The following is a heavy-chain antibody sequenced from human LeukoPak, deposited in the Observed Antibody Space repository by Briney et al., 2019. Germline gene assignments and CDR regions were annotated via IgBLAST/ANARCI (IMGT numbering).Heavy chain of an antibody. CDR3: ARVRRAVAGFDY. CDR1: GFTFSSYA. V-gene: IGHV3-23*01. Sequence: GGSLRLSCAASGFTFSSYAMSWVRQAPGKGLEWVSAISGSGGSTYYADSVKGRFTISRDNAKNSLYLQMNSLRAEDTAVYYCARVRRAVAGFDYWGQGTLVTVSS. J-gene: IGHJ4*02. D-gene: IGHD6-19*01. CDR2: ISGSGGST.